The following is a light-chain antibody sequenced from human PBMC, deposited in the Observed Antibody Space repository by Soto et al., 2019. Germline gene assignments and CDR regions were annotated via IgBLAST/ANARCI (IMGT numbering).Light chain of an antibody. J-gene: IGKJ4*01. V-gene: IGKV1-9*01. CDR2: SAS. CDR3: QKLSRYPLT. Sequence: EMQMTQSPSGFSPRVGDRVTITGRASLGINRFLAWYQQKPGKAPDLLIYSASTLQSGVPSRFSGSGSETEFSLTIRALQPEDFATYHCQKLSRYPLTFGRGHKGAIK. CDR1: LGINRF.